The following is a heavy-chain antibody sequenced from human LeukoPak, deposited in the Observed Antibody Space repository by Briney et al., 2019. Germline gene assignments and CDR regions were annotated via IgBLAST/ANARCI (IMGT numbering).Heavy chain of an antibody. V-gene: IGHV3-13*01. CDR3: ARVLGSGTYGMDV. CDR2: IGTGGDT. CDR1: GFTFSSYD. Sequence: TGGSLRLSCAASGFTFSSYDMHWVRQATGKGLEWVSGIGTGGDTYYPGSVKGRFTISRENSKNSLYLQMNSLRAGDTAVYYCARVLGSGTYGMDVWGQGTTVTVSS. J-gene: IGHJ6*02. D-gene: IGHD3-10*01.